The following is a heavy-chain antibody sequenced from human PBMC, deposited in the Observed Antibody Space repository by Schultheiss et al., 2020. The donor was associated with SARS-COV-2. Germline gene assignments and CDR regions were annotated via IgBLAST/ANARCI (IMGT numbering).Heavy chain of an antibody. Sequence: GGSLRLSCAASGFTFSNSDMNWVRQAPGKGLEWVSGVSWNGSRTHYADSVKGRFIISRDNSRNFLYQQMNSLRPEDMAVYYCVRNNGELRYFDWLLLWYGMDVWGQGTTVTVSS. J-gene: IGHJ6*02. CDR3: VRNNGELRYFDWLLLWYGMDV. CDR1: GFTFSNSD. D-gene: IGHD3-9*01. CDR2: VSWNGSRT. V-gene: IGHV3-19*01.